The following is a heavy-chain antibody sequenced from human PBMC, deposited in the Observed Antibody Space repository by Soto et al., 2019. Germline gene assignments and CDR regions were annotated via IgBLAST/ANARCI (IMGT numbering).Heavy chain of an antibody. J-gene: IGHJ5*02. CDR2: IYPGDSET. CDR1: GYDFSIYF. D-gene: IGHD1-1*01. CDR3: ARLMSTRWFDP. Sequence: EVQLVQSGAQVKKPGESLKISCQGSGYDFSIYFIAWVRQVPGKGLEWVGIIYPGDSETRYSPSFQGQVTISADKSASTAYLQWGSLRASDTAIYYCARLMSTRWFDPWGQGTLVTVSS. V-gene: IGHV5-51*01.